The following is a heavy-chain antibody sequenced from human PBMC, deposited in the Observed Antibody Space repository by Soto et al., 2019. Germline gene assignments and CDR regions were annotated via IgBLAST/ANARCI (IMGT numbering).Heavy chain of an antibody. CDR3: ARVKGGAARPTYYYYSYGMDV. CDR2: IIPIFGTA. CDR1: GGTFSSYA. J-gene: IGHJ6*02. D-gene: IGHD6-6*01. Sequence: QVQLVQSGAEVKKPGSSVKVSCKASGGTFSSYAISWVRQAPGQGLEWMGGIIPIFGTANYAQKFQGRVTITADKSTSTAYMELSSLRSEDTAVYYCARVKGGAARPTYYYYSYGMDVWGQGTTVTVSS. V-gene: IGHV1-69*06.